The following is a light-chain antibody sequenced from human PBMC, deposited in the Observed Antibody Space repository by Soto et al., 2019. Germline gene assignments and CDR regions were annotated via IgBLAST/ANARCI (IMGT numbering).Light chain of an antibody. CDR1: SSNIGAGYD. CDR2: DNS. Sequence: QSVLTQPPSVSGAPGQRVTISCTGTSSNIGAGYDVPWYQQLPGKAPKLLIYDNSNRPSGVPYRFSGSKSGTSASLAITGVRDEEEDDYYCQSYDRSLSGWVFGGGTKLTVL. CDR3: QSYDRSLSGWV. J-gene: IGLJ3*02. V-gene: IGLV1-40*01.